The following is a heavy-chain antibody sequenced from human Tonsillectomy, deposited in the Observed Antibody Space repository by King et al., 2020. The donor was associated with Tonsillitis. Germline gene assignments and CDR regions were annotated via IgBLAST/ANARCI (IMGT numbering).Heavy chain of an antibody. D-gene: IGHD2-2*01. CDR3: ARQPPATAAFDM. CDR1: GGSITNYY. Sequence: QLQESGPGLVKPSETLSLTCTVSGGSITNYYWSWIRQTPGKGLEWIGYIYYSGGTNYNPSLKSRVTISVDTSKNQFSLCLSSVTAADTAVYYCARQPPATAAFDMWGQGTMVTVSS. CDR2: IYYSGGT. J-gene: IGHJ3*02. V-gene: IGHV4-59*08.